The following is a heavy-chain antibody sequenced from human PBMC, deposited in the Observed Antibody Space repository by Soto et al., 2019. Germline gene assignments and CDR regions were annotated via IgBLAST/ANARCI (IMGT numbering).Heavy chain of an antibody. Sequence: PGGSLRLSCAASGFTFSSYGMHWVRQAPGKGLEWVAVIWYDGSNKYYADSVKGRFTISRDNSKNTLYLQMNSLRAEDTAVYYCARGYCSSTSCYTYYYYYGMDVWGQGTTVTVSS. CDR3: ARGYCSSTSCYTYYYYYGMDV. V-gene: IGHV3-33*01. D-gene: IGHD2-2*02. J-gene: IGHJ6*02. CDR2: IWYDGSNK. CDR1: GFTFSSYG.